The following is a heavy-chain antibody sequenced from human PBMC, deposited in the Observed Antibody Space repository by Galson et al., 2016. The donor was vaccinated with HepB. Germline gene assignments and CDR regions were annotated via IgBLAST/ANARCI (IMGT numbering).Heavy chain of an antibody. J-gene: IGHJ5*02. CDR1: GYSFSSYA. CDR2: INAGYGNT. Sequence: SVKVSCKASGYSFSSYAIHWVRQVPGQRLQWMGWINAGYGNTKYSQKFQDRVTITMDTSARIAYMELSGLTSEDTAVYYCARDHFWGSGSDWFDPWGRGTLVTVSS. V-gene: IGHV1-3*01. D-gene: IGHD3-10*01. CDR3: ARDHFWGSGSDWFDP.